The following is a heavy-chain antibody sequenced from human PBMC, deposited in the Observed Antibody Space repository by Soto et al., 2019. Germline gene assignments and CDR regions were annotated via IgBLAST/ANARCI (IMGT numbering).Heavy chain of an antibody. CDR2: IFHSGTT. Sequence: SETLSLTCAVSGFSISYGYYWGWIRQPPGRGLEWIGNIFHSGTTYYNPSLKSRVTISVDTSKNQLSLKLNSATAADTAVYYCARTGAAYYYGPGSPQFDFWGQGALVTVSS. V-gene: IGHV4-38-2*01. D-gene: IGHD3-10*01. CDR3: ARTGAAYYYGPGSPQFDF. J-gene: IGHJ4*02. CDR1: GFSISYGYY.